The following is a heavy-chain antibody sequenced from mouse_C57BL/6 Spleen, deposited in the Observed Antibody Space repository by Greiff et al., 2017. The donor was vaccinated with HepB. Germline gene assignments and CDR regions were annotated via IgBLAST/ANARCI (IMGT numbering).Heavy chain of an antibody. J-gene: IGHJ3*01. CDR1: GYTFTDYN. CDR3: ARDYYDYDGTFAY. V-gene: IGHV1-22*01. D-gene: IGHD2-4*01. Sequence: VQLQQSGPELVKPGASVKMSCKASGYTFTDYNMHWVKQSHGKSLEWIGYINPNNGGTSYNQKFKGKATLTVNKSSSTAYMELRSLTSEDSAVYYCARDYYDYDGTFAYWGQGTLVTVSA. CDR2: INPNNGGT.